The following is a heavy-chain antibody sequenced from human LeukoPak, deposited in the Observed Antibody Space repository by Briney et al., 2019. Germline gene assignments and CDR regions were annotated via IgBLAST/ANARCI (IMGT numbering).Heavy chain of an antibody. J-gene: IGHJ4*02. Sequence: GGSLRLSCAASGFTFSSHSMNWVRPAPGKGLECGSCIRSSSRYIYYADSVKGRFTISRDNAKNSLYLQINSLTVEDTAVYYCARDETPYDWGQGILVTVSS. CDR1: GFTFSSHS. CDR2: IRSSSRYI. D-gene: IGHD4-23*01. V-gene: IGHV3-21*01. CDR3: ARDETPYD.